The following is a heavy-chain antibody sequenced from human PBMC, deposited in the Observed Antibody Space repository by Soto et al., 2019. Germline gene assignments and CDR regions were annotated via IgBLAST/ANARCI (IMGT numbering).Heavy chain of an antibody. V-gene: IGHV4-28*01. Sequence: PSETLSLTCAVSGYSISSSHWWGWIRQPPGKGLEWIGYIYYNGNTYYNPSLKSRVAMSVDTSKSQFSLMLSSVTAVDTALYYCASKPNSLYYFDSWGQGTLVTAPQ. CDR1: GYSISSSHW. CDR3: ASKPNSLYYFDS. J-gene: IGHJ4*02. D-gene: IGHD5-18*01. CDR2: IYYNGNT.